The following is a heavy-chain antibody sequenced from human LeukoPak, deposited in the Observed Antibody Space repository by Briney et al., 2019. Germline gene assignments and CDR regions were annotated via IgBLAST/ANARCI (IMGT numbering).Heavy chain of an antibody. CDR1: GFTFSSYW. D-gene: IGHD4-23*01. Sequence: GGSLRLSCAASGFTFSSYWMSWVRQAPGKGLEWVANIKQDGSEKYYVDSVKGRFTISRDNAKNSLYLQMNSLRAEDTAVYYCARSTVVTNYYYYYYMDVWGKGTTVTISS. J-gene: IGHJ6*03. CDR3: ARSTVVTNYYYYYYMDV. V-gene: IGHV3-7*01. CDR2: IKQDGSEK.